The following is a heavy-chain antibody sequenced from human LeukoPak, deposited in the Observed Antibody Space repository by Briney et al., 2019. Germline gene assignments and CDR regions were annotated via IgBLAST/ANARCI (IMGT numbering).Heavy chain of an antibody. D-gene: IGHD2-2*02. V-gene: IGHV4-39*01. J-gene: IGHJ3*02. CDR1: GGSIRSNTNFWGWDSSSY. Sequence: SEALSLTCSVSGGSIRSNTNFWGWDSSSYWGWIRQPPGKGLEWIGSIHFTGTTYYNSSLQSRLTISVDTSKNLFSLKLTSVTATDTALYYCARQRDTASVGAFDTWGQGTMVIVSP. CDR3: ARQRDTASVGAFDT. CDR2: IHFTGTT.